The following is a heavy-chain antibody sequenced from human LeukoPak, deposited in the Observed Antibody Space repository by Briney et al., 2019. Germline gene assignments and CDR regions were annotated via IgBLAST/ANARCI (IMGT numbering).Heavy chain of an antibody. CDR1: GFTLSSNY. J-gene: IGHJ3*02. Sequence: GGSLRLSCAASGFTLSSNYMSWVREAPGKGLEGVSDIYSGGTTYYSDSVKGRFTISRDNSKNTLYLQMNSLRAEDTDVYYCATGGTGGDSFDIWGQGTMVTVSS. CDR3: ATGGTGGDSFDI. CDR2: IYSGGTT. D-gene: IGHD2-15*01. V-gene: IGHV3-53*01.